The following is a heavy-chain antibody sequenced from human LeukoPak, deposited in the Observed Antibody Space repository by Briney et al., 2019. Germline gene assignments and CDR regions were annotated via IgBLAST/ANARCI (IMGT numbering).Heavy chain of an antibody. V-gene: IGHV3-20*04. CDR2: INWNGGST. CDR1: GFTFDDYG. CDR3: ARVGPCRYCSGGRIRVYYYMDV. D-gene: IGHD2-15*01. Sequence: PGGSLRLSCAASGFTFDDYGMSWVRQAPGKGLEWVSGINWNGGSTGYADSVKGRFTISRDNAKNSLYLQMNSLRAEDTALYYCARVGPCRYCSGGRIRVYYYMDVWGKGTTVTVSS. J-gene: IGHJ6*03.